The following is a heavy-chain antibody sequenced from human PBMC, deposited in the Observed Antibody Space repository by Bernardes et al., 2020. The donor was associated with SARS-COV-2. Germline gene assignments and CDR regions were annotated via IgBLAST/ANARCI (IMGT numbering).Heavy chain of an antibody. CDR3: ARAGVAVRGGRGFDS. CDR2: IKQDGNEK. Sequence: ASRRRSCAASGFTFSNYWMSWLRQSPGKGLEWVANIKQDGNEKYYVDSVKGRFTISRDDAKNSLYLQMNSLRAEDTAIYYCARAGVAVRGGRGFDSWGQGTLVTVSS. V-gene: IGHV3-7*04. CDR1: GFTFSNYW. J-gene: IGHJ4*02. D-gene: IGHD3-10*01.